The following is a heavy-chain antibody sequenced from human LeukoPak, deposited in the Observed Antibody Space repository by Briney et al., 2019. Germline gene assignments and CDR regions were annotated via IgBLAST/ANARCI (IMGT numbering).Heavy chain of an antibody. V-gene: IGHV3-23*01. Sequence: GGSLRLSCAASGFTFSSYAMSWVRQAPGKGLEWVSAISGSGGSTYYADSVKGRFTISRDNSKSTLYLQMNSLRAEDTAVYYCAKDEPSYYDFWSGYYTAFFFEYWGQGTLVTVSS. CDR1: GFTFSSYA. J-gene: IGHJ4*02. CDR2: ISGSGGST. CDR3: AKDEPSYYDFWSGYYTAFFFEY. D-gene: IGHD3-3*01.